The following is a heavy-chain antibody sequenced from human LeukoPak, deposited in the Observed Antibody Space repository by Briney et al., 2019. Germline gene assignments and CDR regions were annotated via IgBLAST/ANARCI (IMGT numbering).Heavy chain of an antibody. CDR3: AREDNSHDAFDI. Sequence: GGSLRLSCAASGFPLSSYAMSWVRQGPGKGLEWVAATSSSDPGTYHADSVRGRFTISRDNSKNTLYLQMNSLRAEDTAVYYCAREDNSHDAFDIWGQGTMVTVSS. CDR2: TSSSDPGT. V-gene: IGHV3-23*01. CDR1: GFPLSSYA. J-gene: IGHJ3*02. D-gene: IGHD2/OR15-2a*01.